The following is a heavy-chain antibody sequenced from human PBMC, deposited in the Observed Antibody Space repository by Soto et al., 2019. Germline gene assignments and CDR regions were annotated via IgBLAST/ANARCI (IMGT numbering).Heavy chain of an antibody. V-gene: IGHV3-33*01. Sequence: GGSLRLSCAASGFTFSSYGMHWVRQAPGKGLEWVAVIWYDGSNKYYADSVKGRFTISRDNSKNTLYLQMNSLRAEDTAVYYCASLDWSTSWAFDIWGQGTMVTVSS. CDR2: IWYDGSNK. CDR3: ASLDWSTSWAFDI. D-gene: IGHD3-9*01. J-gene: IGHJ3*02. CDR1: GFTFSSYG.